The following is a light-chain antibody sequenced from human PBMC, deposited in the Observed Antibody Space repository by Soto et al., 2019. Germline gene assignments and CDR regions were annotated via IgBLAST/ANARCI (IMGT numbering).Light chain of an antibody. CDR3: QQYGSSSGLT. Sequence: EVVLTQSPVTLSLSPGERATLSFRASQSVSSSYLAWYQQKPGQAPRLLIYGASSRATGSPDRFSGSGSGTDFTLTIIRLEPEDFAVYYCQQYGSSSGLTFGGGTKVDIK. J-gene: IGKJ4*01. V-gene: IGKV3-20*01. CDR1: QSVSSSY. CDR2: GAS.